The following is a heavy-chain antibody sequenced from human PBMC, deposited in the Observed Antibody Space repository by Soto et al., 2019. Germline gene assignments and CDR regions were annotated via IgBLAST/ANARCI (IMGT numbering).Heavy chain of an antibody. V-gene: IGHV3-21*04. J-gene: IGHJ6*02. CDR1: GFTLSSDG. CDR2: ISNSSNNT. Sequence: GRSLRLSCAACGFTLSSDGMNWARQAPGKGLEWVSVISNSSNNTYYAHSVKGRFTISRDNAKNSLYLQTNSLRAEDTAVYYCARCPEMATIKAPWYYYYGMDVWGQGTTVTVSS. CDR3: ARCPEMATIKAPWYYYYGMDV. D-gene: IGHD5-12*01.